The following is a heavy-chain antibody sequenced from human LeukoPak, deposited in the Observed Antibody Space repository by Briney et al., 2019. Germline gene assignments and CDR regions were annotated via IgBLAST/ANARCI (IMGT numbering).Heavy chain of an antibody. CDR3: ARPGGYYDSSGLDY. V-gene: IGHV1-46*01. D-gene: IGHD3-22*01. CDR1: GYSFTSHY. J-gene: IGHJ4*02. Sequence: GASVKVSCKASGYSFTSHYMHWVRQAPGQGLEWMGLINPSGSSTLYAQKFQGRVTMTRDMSTTTDYMELRSLRSDDTAVYYCARPGGYYDSSGLDYWGQGTLVTVSS. CDR2: INPSGSST.